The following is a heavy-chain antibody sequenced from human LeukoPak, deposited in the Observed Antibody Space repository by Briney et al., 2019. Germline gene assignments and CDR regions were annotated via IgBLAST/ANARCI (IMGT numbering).Heavy chain of an antibody. J-gene: IGHJ3*02. Sequence: PSETLSLTCTVSGGSISGDYWSWIRQPPGKGLEWIGYIFSSGSTNYNPPLKSRVTVSVDTSKNQFSLNLSSVTAADTAVYYCARHSPVGAFDIWGQGTRVIVSS. CDR3: ARHSPVGAFDI. CDR1: GGSISGDY. D-gene: IGHD4-23*01. V-gene: IGHV4-59*08. CDR2: IFSSGST.